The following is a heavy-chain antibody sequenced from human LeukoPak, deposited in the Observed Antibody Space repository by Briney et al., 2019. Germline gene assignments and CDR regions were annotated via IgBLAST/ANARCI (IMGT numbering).Heavy chain of an antibody. CDR2: IYYSGST. Sequence: PSETLSLTCTVSGGSISSYYWSWIRQPPGKGLEWIGYIYYSGSTNYNPSLKSPVTMSIDTSKNQFSLNLSSVTAADTAVYYCARGYCSGGSCYLRYWFDPWGQGTLVTVSS. CDR1: GGSISSYY. V-gene: IGHV4-59*08. D-gene: IGHD2-15*01. CDR3: ARGYCSGGSCYLRYWFDP. J-gene: IGHJ5*02.